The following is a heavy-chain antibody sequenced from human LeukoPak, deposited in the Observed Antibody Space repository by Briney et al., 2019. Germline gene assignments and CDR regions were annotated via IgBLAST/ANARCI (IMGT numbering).Heavy chain of an antibody. D-gene: IGHD3-10*01. V-gene: IGHV4-59*01. Sequence: PSETLSLTCTVSGGSISSYYWSWIRQPPGKGLEWIGYIYYSGSTNYNPSLKSRVTISVDTSKNQFSLKLSSVTAADTAVYYCAREYYYGSGMVGNLLDPWGQGTRVTVSS. CDR1: GGSISSYY. CDR2: IYYSGST. CDR3: AREYYYGSGMVGNLLDP. J-gene: IGHJ5*02.